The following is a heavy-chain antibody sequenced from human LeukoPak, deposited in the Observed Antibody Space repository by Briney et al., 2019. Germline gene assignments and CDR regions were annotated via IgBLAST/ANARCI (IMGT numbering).Heavy chain of an antibody. D-gene: IGHD1-26*01. Sequence: PSETLSLTCGVSGGSISTSYWWSWVRQPPGKGLEWIGYIYYSGSTNYNPSLKSRVTISVDTSKNQFSLKLSSVTAADTAVYYCARGAIVGATTGFVSYYYYYMDVWGKGTTVTISS. CDR1: GGSISTSYW. CDR2: IYYSGST. CDR3: ARGAIVGATTGFVSYYYYYMDV. V-gene: IGHV4-4*02. J-gene: IGHJ6*03.